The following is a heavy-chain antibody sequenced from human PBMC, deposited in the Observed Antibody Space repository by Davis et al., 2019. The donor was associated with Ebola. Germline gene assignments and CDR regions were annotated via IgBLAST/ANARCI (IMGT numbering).Heavy chain of an antibody. D-gene: IGHD1-1*01. CDR1: GGSFSEYL. J-gene: IGHJ5*02. Sequence: SETLSLTCAVYGGSFSEYLWSWIRQSPGKGLEWIGKISHGGVSDYNPSLKSRVIISVDPSKNQFSLRMNSLTAADAAIYYCAGTAKTSVSASGLGYTYFDPWSQGTLVTVSS. CDR2: ISHGGVS. CDR3: AGTAKTSVSASGLGYTYFDP. V-gene: IGHV4-34*01.